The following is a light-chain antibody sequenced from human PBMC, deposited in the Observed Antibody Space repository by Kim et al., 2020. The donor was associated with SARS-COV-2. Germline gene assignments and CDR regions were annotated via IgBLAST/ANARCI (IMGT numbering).Light chain of an antibody. CDR1: QTVRSSY. CDR2: DLS. J-gene: IGKJ5*01. Sequence: LPPGESATLSCRASQTVRSSYLAWYQQKPGQAPRLLIYDLSTRATGIPDRFSGSGSGTDFTLTISRLEPEDYAVYYCQQYDRLITFGQGTRLEIK. CDR3: QQYDRLIT. V-gene: IGKV3-20*01.